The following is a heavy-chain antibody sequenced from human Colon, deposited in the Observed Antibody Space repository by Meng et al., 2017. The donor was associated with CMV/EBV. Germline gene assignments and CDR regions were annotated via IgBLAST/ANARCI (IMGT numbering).Heavy chain of an antibody. V-gene: IGHV1-2*02. J-gene: IGHJ5*02. CDR2: INSISGDT. CDR3: GRDRHLDP. CDR1: GYTFTDYY. Sequence: QGQRVQSGAEVKKPGASVKVSCKTSGYTFTDYYIHWVRQAPRQGLEWMGWINSISGDTNYAQKFQGRVTMTRDTSITTAYMELNSLKSDDTAVYYCGRDRHLDPWGQGTLVTVSS. D-gene: IGHD3-3*02.